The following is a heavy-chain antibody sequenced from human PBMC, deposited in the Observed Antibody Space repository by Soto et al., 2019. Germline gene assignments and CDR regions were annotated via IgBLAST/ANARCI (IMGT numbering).Heavy chain of an antibody. J-gene: IGHJ4*02. CDR1: GGTFSSYT. D-gene: IGHD2-15*01. CDR3: ASSIVKYCSGGSCYSD. V-gene: IGHV1-69*02. CDR2: IIPILGIA. Sequence: QVQLVQSGAEVKKPGSSVKVSCKASGGTFSSYTISWVRQAPGQGLEWMGRIIPILGIANYAQKFQGRVTITADKSTSTAYMELSSLRSEDTAVYYCASSIVKYCSGGSCYSDWGQGTLVTVSS.